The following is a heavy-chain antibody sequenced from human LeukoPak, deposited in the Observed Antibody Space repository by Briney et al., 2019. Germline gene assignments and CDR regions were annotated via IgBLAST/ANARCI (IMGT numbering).Heavy chain of an antibody. Sequence: GGSLRLSCEAAGFTFNRYEFIWVRQAPGKGLEWVSYIHTSASTTYYADSVRGRFSISRDNAKSSLYLQMNSLRAEDTAVYYCAKWFPGNMDVWGKGTTVTVSS. CDR2: IHTSASTT. D-gene: IGHD3-22*01. V-gene: IGHV3-48*03. CDR3: AKWFPGNMDV. J-gene: IGHJ6*04. CDR1: GFTFNRYE.